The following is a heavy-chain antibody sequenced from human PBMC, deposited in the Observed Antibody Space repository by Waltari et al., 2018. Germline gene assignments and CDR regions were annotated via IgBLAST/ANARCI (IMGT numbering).Heavy chain of an antibody. CDR1: GYSISSGYS. V-gene: IGHV4-38-2*01. Sequence: QVQLQESGPGLVKPSETLSLTCAVSGYSISSGYSWGWIRQPQGKGLEWIGSIYHSGSTYYNPSLKSRVTISVDTSKNQFSLKLSSVTAADTAVYYCASLQPSGIAVAGTYIYWGQGTLVTVSS. CDR3: ASLQPSGIAVAGTYIY. J-gene: IGHJ4*02. D-gene: IGHD6-19*01. CDR2: IYHSGST.